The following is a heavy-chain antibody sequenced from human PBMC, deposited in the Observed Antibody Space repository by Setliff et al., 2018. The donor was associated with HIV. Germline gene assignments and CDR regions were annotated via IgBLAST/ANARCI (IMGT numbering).Heavy chain of an antibody. CDR1: HGSISPFY. CDR3: ARHVTVVAYFETLAGSFNY. V-gene: IGHV4-59*04. J-gene: IGHJ4*02. Sequence: SETLSLTCTVSHGSISPFYWSWMRQPPGKGLEYIGTMYYSGSTYYNPSLRSRVTISVDTSKNHISLRLSSVTAADTAVYYCARHVTVVAYFETLAGSFNYWGQGTLVTVSS. CDR2: MYYSGST. D-gene: IGHD2-21*01.